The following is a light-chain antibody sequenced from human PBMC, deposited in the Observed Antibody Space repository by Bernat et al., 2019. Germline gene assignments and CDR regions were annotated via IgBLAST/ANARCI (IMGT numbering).Light chain of an antibody. CDR1: SLRTYY. Sequence: SELTQDPAVSVALGQTVRITCRGDSLRTYYASWYQQKPGQAPVVVIYGKNTRPSRLPDRFSGSSSGNTASLTITGAPAEDEADYHCNSRDNNDSQWVFGGGTKLTVL. J-gene: IGLJ3*02. CDR2: GKN. V-gene: IGLV3-19*01. CDR3: NSRDNNDSQWV.